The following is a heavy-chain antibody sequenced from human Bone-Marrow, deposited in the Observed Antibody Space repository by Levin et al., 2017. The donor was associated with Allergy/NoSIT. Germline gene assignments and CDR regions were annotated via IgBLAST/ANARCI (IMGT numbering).Heavy chain of an antibody. D-gene: IGHD2-2*01. CDR3: ARGVGEHQVLNH. CDR2: ISGDESTT. V-gene: IGHV3-74*01. CDR1: GFTFSSYW. Sequence: AGGSLRLSCAASGFTFSSYWMHWVRQAPGKGLVWVSRISGDESTTRYADSVKGRFTISRDNAKNTLYLQMNSLRAEDTAVYYCARGVGEHQVLNHWGQGILVTVSS. J-gene: IGHJ5*02.